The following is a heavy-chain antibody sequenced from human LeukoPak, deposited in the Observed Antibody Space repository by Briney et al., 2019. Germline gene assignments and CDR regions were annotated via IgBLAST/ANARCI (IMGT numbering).Heavy chain of an antibody. CDR2: ISYDGSSK. V-gene: IGHV3-30-3*01. J-gene: IGHJ4*02. Sequence: GGSLRLSCAASGFTFSSYAMHWVRQAPGKGLEWVAVISYDGSSKYYADSVKGRFTISRDNSKNTLYLQMNSLRAEDTAVYYCAKDTELWFGELLPYYFDYWGQGTLVTVSS. D-gene: IGHD3-10*01. CDR3: AKDTELWFGELLPYYFDY. CDR1: GFTFSSYA.